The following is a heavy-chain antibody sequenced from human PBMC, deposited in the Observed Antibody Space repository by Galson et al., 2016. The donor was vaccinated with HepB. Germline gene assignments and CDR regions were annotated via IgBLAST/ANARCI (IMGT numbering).Heavy chain of an antibody. CDR2: MYSGGGP. V-gene: IGHV3-53*01. CDR1: GFTVSNNY. Sequence: SLRLSCAVSGFTVSNNYLSWVRQAPGKGLEWVSVMYSGGGPYYADSAGGRFTISRDNSKNTVYLQMNSLRAEDTAVYYCARLVLYDTSGSYYWGQGTLVTVSS. CDR3: ARLVLYDTSGSYY. D-gene: IGHD3-22*01. J-gene: IGHJ4*02.